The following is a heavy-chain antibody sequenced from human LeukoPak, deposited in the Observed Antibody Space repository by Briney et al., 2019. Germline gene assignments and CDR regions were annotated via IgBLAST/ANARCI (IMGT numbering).Heavy chain of an antibody. CDR3: AKDTSGDGIFSDY. CDR2: ISWNSGSI. V-gene: IGHV3-9*01. Sequence: GGSLRLSCAASGFTFDDYGMHWVRQAPGKGLEWVSGISWNSGSIGYADSVKGRFTIARDNAKNSLYLQMNSLRAEDTALYYCAKDTSGDGIFSDYWGQGTLVIVSS. J-gene: IGHJ4*02. CDR1: GFTFDDYG. D-gene: IGHD5-12*01.